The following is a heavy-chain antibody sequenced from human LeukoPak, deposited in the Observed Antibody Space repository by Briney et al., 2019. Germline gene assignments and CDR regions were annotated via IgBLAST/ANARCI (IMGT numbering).Heavy chain of an antibody. J-gene: IGHJ4*02. CDR2: IWYDGSKR. CDR1: GFTFSNYG. Sequence: PGGSLRLSCAASGFTFSNYGMHWVRQAPGKGLEWVAGIWYDGSKRNHADSVKGRFTIFRDDSKNTLYLQMNSLRDEDTAVYSCARDLSYGSLGFWGQGTLVTVSS. CDR3: ARDLSYGSLGF. V-gene: IGHV3-33*01. D-gene: IGHD3-10*01.